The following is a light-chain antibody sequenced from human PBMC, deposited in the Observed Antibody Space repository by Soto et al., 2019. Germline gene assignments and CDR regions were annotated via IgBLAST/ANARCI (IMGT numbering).Light chain of an antibody. CDR1: SSNIGAGYD. J-gene: IGLJ1*01. Sequence: QSALTQPPSVSGAPGQRVTMSCTGRSSNIGAGYDVHWYQQLPGTAPKLLISGNTNRPSGVPDRFSGSKSGTSASLAITGLQAEDEADYYCQSYDSSLSGYVFGTGTKVTVL. V-gene: IGLV1-40*01. CDR2: GNT. CDR3: QSYDSSLSGYV.